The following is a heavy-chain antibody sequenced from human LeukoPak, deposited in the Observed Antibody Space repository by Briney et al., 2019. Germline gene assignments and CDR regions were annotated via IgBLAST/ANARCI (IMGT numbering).Heavy chain of an antibody. CDR3: ARLGVEMATIGSDY. Sequence: ASVKVSCKASGYTFTSYYIHWVRQAPGEGLEWMGIINPSGGSTSYAQKFQGRVTITADESTSTAYKELSSLRSEDTAVYYCARLGVEMATIGSDYWGQGTLVTVSS. D-gene: IGHD5-24*01. CDR2: INPSGGST. CDR1: GYTFTSYY. V-gene: IGHV1-46*01. J-gene: IGHJ4*02.